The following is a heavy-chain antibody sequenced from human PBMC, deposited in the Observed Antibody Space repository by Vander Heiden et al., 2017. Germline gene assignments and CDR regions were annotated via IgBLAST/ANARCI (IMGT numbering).Heavy chain of an antibody. CDR2: IIPILGIA. V-gene: IGHV1-69*10. Sequence: QVQLVQSWAEVKKPGSSVKVSCKASGGTFSSYAISWVRQAPGQRLEWMGGIIPILGIANYAQKCQGRVKITADKSTSTAYMELSSLRSEDTAVYYCAGVPYGSGTLGWFDPWGQGTLVTVSS. CDR1: GGTFSSYA. D-gene: IGHD3-10*01. J-gene: IGHJ5*02. CDR3: AGVPYGSGTLGWFDP.